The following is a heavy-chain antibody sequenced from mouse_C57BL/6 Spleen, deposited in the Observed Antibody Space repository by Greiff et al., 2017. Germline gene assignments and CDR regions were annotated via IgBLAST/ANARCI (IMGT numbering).Heavy chain of an antibody. J-gene: IGHJ4*01. CDR1: GYAFTNYL. CDR2: INPGSGGT. CDR3: ARRGEEDDGYPYAMDY. D-gene: IGHD2-3*01. Sequence: QVQLQQSGAELVRPGTSVKVSCKASGYAFTNYLIEWVKQRPGQGLEWIGVINPGSGGTNYNEKFKGKATLTADKSSSPAYMQLSSLTSEDSAVYFCARRGEEDDGYPYAMDYWGQGTSVTVSS. V-gene: IGHV1-54*01.